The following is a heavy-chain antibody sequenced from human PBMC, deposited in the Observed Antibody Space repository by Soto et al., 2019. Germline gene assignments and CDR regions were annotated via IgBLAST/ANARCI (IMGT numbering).Heavy chain of an antibody. Sequence: LSLTCAASGFTFSSYEMNWVRQAPGKGLEWVSYISSSGSTIYYADSVKGRFTISRDNAKNSLYLQMNSLRAEDTAVYYCARGRGSSWYFDYWGQGTLVTVSS. D-gene: IGHD6-13*01. CDR3: ARGRGSSWYFDY. CDR2: ISSSGSTI. J-gene: IGHJ4*02. V-gene: IGHV3-48*03. CDR1: GFTFSSYE.